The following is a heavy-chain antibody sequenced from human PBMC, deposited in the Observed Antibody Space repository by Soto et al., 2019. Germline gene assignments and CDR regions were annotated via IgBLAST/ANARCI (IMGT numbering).Heavy chain of an antibody. CDR2: TYYRSKWYN. J-gene: IGHJ6*02. D-gene: IGHD5-12*01. CDR1: GDSVSSNSAA. CDR3: ARDISGQMGYYYYYGMDV. Sequence: PSQTLSLTCAISGDSVSSNSAAWNWIRQSPSRGLEWLGRTYYRSKWYNDYAVSVKSRITINPDTSKNQFSLQLNSVTPEDTAVYCCARDISGQMGYYYYYGMDVWGQGTTVTVSS. V-gene: IGHV6-1*01.